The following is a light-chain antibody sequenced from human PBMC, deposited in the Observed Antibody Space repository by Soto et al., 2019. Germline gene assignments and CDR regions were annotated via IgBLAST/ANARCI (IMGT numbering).Light chain of an antibody. J-gene: IGKJ5*01. CDR2: AAS. CDR1: QGIRNY. Sequence: IQMTQSASTLSASVGDRVTITSRASQGIRNYLAWYQQKTGKVPKLLIYAASTLQSGVPSRFSGSGYGTDFNLTISSLQTEDVATYYCQKYNAAPITFGQGTRLEIK. V-gene: IGKV1-27*01. CDR3: QKYNAAPIT.